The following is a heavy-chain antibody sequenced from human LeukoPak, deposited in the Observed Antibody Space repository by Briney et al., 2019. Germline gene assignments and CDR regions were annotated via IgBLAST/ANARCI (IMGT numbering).Heavy chain of an antibody. V-gene: IGHV3-49*03. Sequence: GGSLRLSCTTSGFTFGDYAMSWFRQAPGKGLEWVGFIRSKDYGGTIEYAASVKGRFTISRDDSRSIAYLQMNSLKTEDTAVYYCTTEFYPYSWPFDYWGQGTLVTVSS. CDR3: TTEFYPYSWPFDY. CDR1: GFTFGDYA. D-gene: IGHD5-18*01. CDR2: IRSKDYGGTI. J-gene: IGHJ4*02.